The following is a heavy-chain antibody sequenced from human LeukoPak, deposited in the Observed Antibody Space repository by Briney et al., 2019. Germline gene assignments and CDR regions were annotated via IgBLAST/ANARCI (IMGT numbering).Heavy chain of an antibody. CDR1: GYTFTSYD. CDR2: MNPNSGNT. V-gene: IGHV1-8*03. CDR3: ARAAGVVVPAAWWFDP. J-gene: IGHJ5*02. D-gene: IGHD2-2*01. Sequence: GASVKVSCKASGYTFTSYDINWVRQATGQGLEWMGWMNPNSGNTGYAQKFQGRVTITRNTSISTAYMELSSLRPEDTAVYYCARAAGVVVPAAWWFDPWGQGTLVTVSS.